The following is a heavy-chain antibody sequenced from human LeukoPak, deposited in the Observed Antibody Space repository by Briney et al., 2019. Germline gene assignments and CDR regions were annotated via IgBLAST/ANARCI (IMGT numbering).Heavy chain of an antibody. D-gene: IGHD2-2*01. CDR3: ARDPGGESSTSSSGWWYMDV. CDR1: GYTFTSYD. CDR2: INPNSGGT. V-gene: IGHV1-2*02. J-gene: IGHJ6*03. Sequence: ASVTVSFTASGYTFTSYDINWVRQAPGQGLEWMGWINPNSGGTNYAQKFQGRVTMTRDTSISTAYMELSRLRSDDTAVYYCARDPGGESSTSSSGWWYMDVWGKGTTVTVSS.